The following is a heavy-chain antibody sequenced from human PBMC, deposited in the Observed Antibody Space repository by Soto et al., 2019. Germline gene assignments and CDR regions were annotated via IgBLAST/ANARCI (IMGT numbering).Heavy chain of an antibody. D-gene: IGHD3-22*01. V-gene: IGHV3-23*01. CDR3: AKEMTSGYYLFDY. CDR1: GFTFSSYA. J-gene: IGHJ4*02. Sequence: GGSLRLSCAASGFTFSSYAMSWVRQAPGKGLEWVSAISGSGGSTYYPDSVKGRFTISRDNSKNTVYLQMNSLRAEDAAVYYCAKEMTSGYYLFDYWGQGTLVTVSS. CDR2: ISGSGGST.